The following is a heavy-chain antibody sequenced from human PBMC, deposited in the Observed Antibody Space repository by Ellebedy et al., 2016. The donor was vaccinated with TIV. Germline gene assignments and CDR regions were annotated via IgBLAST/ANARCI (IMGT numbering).Heavy chain of an antibody. V-gene: IGHV3-23*01. D-gene: IGHD6-13*01. CDR1: GFTFSSYT. J-gene: IGHJ3*02. CDR2: ISGSGGST. CDR3: AKWLTIRQQLATDAFDI. Sequence: GESLKISCAASGFTFSSYTMSWVRQAPGKGLEWVSVISGSGGSTYYADSVKGRFTISRDNSKNTLYLQMNSLRAEDTAVYYCAKWLTIRQQLATDAFDIWGQGTMVTVSS.